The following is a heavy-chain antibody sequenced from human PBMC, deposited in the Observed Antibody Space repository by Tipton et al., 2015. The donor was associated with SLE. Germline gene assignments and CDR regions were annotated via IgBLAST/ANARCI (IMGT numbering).Heavy chain of an antibody. CDR3: ARAPKPYWYFDL. CDR2: IYYSGST. V-gene: IGHV4-61*01. Sequence: TLSLTCTVSGGSISSGSYYWSWIRQPPGKGLEWIGYIYYSGSTNYNPSLKSRVTISVDTSKNQFSLKLSSVTAADTAVYYCARAPKPYWYFDLWGRGTLVTVSS. J-gene: IGHJ2*01. CDR1: GGSISSGSYY.